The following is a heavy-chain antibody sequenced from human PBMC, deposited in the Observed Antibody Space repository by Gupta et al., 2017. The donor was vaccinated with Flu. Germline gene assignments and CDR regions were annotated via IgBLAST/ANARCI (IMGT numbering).Heavy chain of an antibody. D-gene: IGHD7-27*01. CDR2: FSWNSGTM. CDR3: AKDKYTGEARDF. Sequence: EVQLVESGGGLVQPGRSLRLSCVASGLSFDDYASHWVRQAPGKGLEWVSSFSWNSGTMAYADSVKGRFTMSRDNAKNSLYLQMNSLRTDDTALYYCAKDKYTGEARDFWGQGTLVTVSS. V-gene: IGHV3-9*01. CDR1: GLSFDDYA. J-gene: IGHJ4*02.